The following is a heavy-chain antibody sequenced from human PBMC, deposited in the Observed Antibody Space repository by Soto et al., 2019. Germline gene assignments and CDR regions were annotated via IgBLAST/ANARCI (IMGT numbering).Heavy chain of an antibody. Sequence: GGSLRLSCTDSGFSFNTYVMDWVRQAPGKGLEWVARILYDGSREYYADPVKGRFTISRDNSKNTLYLQMDRLRVEDTAVYFCAKGLALMADHWGQGTPVTVSS. V-gene: IGHV3-30*18. CDR1: GFSFNTYV. D-gene: IGHD2-21*01. CDR2: ILYDGSRE. J-gene: IGHJ4*02. CDR3: AKGLALMADH.